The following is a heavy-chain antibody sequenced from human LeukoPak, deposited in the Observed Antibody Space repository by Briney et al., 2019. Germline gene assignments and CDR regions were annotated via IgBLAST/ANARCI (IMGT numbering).Heavy chain of an antibody. Sequence: KSSETLSLTCTVSGGSISSYYWSWIRQPPGKGLEWIGYIYYSRSTNYNPSLKSRVTISVGTFKNQFSLKLSSVTAADTAVYYCARGVSFFDYWGQGTLVTVSS. CDR1: GGSISSYY. CDR3: ARGVSFFDY. J-gene: IGHJ4*02. CDR2: IYYSRST. V-gene: IGHV4-59*01. D-gene: IGHD2-15*01.